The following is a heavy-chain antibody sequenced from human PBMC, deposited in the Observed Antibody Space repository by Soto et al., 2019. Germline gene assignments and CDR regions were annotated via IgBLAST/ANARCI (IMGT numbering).Heavy chain of an antibody. D-gene: IGHD1-26*01. V-gene: IGHV4-59*13. CDR3: ARDERGFTTSCLDL. CDR2: IYYSGST. J-gene: IGHJ5*02. Sequence: SETLSLTCTVSGGSISSYYWSWIRQPPGKGLEWIGSIYYSGSTNYNPSLKRRVTISVDTSKNQFSLKLSSVTAADTAVYYCARDERGFTTSCLDLWGPGTLVTVSS. CDR1: GGSISSYY.